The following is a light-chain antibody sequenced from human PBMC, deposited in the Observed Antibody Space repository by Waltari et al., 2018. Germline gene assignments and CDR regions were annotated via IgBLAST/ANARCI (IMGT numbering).Light chain of an antibody. J-gene: IGLJ3*02. Sequence: QSALTQPASVSGSPGQSITISCTGTSSDVGGYNLVSWYQQHPGTAPKLIIYGDSKRPSGVSNRFSGSKSGNTASLTISGLQAEDEAAYYYCSYTTSITWVFGGGTKLTVL. CDR3: CSYTTSITWV. CDR1: SSDVGGYNL. CDR2: GDS. V-gene: IGLV2-23*01.